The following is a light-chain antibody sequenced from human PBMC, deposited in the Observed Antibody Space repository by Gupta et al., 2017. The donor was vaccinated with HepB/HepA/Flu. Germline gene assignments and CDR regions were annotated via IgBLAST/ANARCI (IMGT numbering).Light chain of an antibody. CDR3: MQYTHWPHT. CDR1: QSLISSSGNTF. V-gene: IGKV2-30*01. Sequence: DVVMTQSPLSLPVTIGQPASISCRSSQSLISSSGNTFLNWFHQMPGQSPRRLFYKVSNRDSGVPDRFSGSGSGTDFTLKISRVEAEDVGVYYCMQYTHWPHTFGQGTKLEIK. CDR2: KVS. J-gene: IGKJ2*01.